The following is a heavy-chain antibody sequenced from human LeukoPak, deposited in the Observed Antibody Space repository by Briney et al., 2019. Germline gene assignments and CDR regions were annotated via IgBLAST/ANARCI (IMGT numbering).Heavy chain of an antibody. CDR2: INSEGRTT. D-gene: IGHD2-2*01. Sequence: GGSLRLSCAASGFTFSSHWMHWVRQAPGMGLVWVSRINSEGRTTDYADSVEGRFTISRDNAKNTPYLQMNSLRVEDTAMYYCAIGYCTTTTCDGVGYWGQGTLVTVSS. J-gene: IGHJ4*02. V-gene: IGHV3-74*01. CDR1: GFTFSSHW. CDR3: AIGYCTTTTCDGVGY.